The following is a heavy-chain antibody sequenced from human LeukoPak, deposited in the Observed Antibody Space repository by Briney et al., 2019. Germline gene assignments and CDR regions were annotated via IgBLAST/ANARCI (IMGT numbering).Heavy chain of an antibody. D-gene: IGHD3-3*01. J-gene: IGHJ6*02. CDR2: VDPEDGET. CDR1: GYTFTDYY. V-gene: IGHV1-69-2*01. Sequence: GASVKISCKVSGYTFTDYYMHWVQQAPGKGLEWMGLVDPEDGETIYAEKFQGRVTITADTSTDTAYMELSSLRSEDTAVYYCAITESCFWSGCVYGMDVWGQGTTVTVSS. CDR3: AITESCFWSGCVYGMDV.